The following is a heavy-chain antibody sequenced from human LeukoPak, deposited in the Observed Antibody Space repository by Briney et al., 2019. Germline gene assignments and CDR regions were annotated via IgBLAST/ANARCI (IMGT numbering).Heavy chain of an antibody. CDR2: IYYSGST. D-gene: IGHD1-1*01. Sequence: SETLSLTCIVSGGSISSNTYYGGWIRQPPGMGLEWIGSIYYSGSTYYTPSLKSRVTISLDTSKNQFSLKVSSVTAADTAMYYCARRVEGFDYWGQGTLVTVSS. CDR3: ARRVEGFDY. CDR1: GGSISSNTYY. J-gene: IGHJ4*02. V-gene: IGHV4-39*01.